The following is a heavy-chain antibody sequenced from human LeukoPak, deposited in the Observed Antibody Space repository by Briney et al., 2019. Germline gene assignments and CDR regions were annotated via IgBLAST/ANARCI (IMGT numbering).Heavy chain of an antibody. J-gene: IGHJ5*02. V-gene: IGHV4-38-2*02. D-gene: IGHD6-13*01. Sequence: SETLSLTCTVSGGSISSYYWGWIRQPPGKGLEWIGSIYHSGSTYYNPSLKSRVTISVDTSKNQFSLKLSSVTAADTAVYYCARDQGAAAKNWFDPWGQGTLVTVSS. CDR3: ARDQGAAAKNWFDP. CDR1: GGSISSYY. CDR2: IYHSGST.